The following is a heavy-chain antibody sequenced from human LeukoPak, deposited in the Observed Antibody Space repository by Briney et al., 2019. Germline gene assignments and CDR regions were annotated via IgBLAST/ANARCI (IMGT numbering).Heavy chain of an antibody. CDR2: ISYDGSNK. V-gene: IGHV3-30*18. CDR1: GFTFSSYG. D-gene: IGHD6-19*01. Sequence: GGSLRLSCAASGFTFSSYGMHWVRQAPGKGLEWVAVISYDGSNKYYADSVKGRFTISRDNSKNTLYLQMNSLRAEDTAVYYCAKGSSGWYEDYWGQGTLVIVSS. CDR3: AKGSSGWYEDY. J-gene: IGHJ4*02.